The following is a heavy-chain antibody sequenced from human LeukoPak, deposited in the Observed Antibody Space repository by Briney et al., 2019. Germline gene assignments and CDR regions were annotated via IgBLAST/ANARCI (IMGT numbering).Heavy chain of an antibody. CDR1: GYTFTSYD. D-gene: IGHD3-3*01. CDR2: MNPNSGNT. Sequence: ASVKVSCKASGYTFTSYDINWVRQATGQGLEWMGWMNPNSGNTGYAQKFQGRVTMTRNTSIGTAYMELSSLRSEDTAVYYCARFLGGRFLGSSPPGYWGQGTLVTVSS. CDR3: ARFLGGRFLGSSPPGY. V-gene: IGHV1-8*01. J-gene: IGHJ4*02.